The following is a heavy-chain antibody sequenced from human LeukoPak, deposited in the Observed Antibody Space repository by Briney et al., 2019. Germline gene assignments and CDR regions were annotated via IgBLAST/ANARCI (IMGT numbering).Heavy chain of an antibody. V-gene: IGHV3-21*01. D-gene: IGHD3-3*01. J-gene: IGHJ4*02. Sequence: TGGSLRLSCAASGFTFSSYAMSWVRQAPGKGLEWVSSISSSSSYIYYADSVKGRFTISRDNAKNSLYLQMNSLRAEDTAVYYCARGLRDYDFWSGYRDWGQGTLVTVSS. CDR3: ARGLRDYDFWSGYRD. CDR2: ISSSSSYI. CDR1: GFTFSSYA.